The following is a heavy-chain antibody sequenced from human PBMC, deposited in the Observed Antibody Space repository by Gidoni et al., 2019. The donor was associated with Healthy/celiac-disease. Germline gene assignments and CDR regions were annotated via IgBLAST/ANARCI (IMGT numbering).Heavy chain of an antibody. CDR1: GFTFSSDA. Sequence: EVQPLASGGGLVQPGGSLRLSCAASGFTFSSDAMSWVRQAPGKGLVWVSAISGSDGSTYYADSVKGRFTISRDNSKSTLYLQMNSLRAEDTAVYYCAKDHGPFWGQGTLVTVSS. J-gene: IGHJ4*02. CDR3: AKDHGPF. V-gene: IGHV3-23*01. CDR2: ISGSDGST.